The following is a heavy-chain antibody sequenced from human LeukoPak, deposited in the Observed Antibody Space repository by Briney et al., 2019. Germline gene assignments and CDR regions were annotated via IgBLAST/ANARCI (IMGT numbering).Heavy chain of an antibody. CDR3: ARSDGGAKDY. Sequence: SQTLSLTCTVSGGSISIGGYYWSWIRQHPGKGLEWIGYIYYSGSTNYNPSLKSRVTISVDTSKNQFSLKLSSVTAADTAVYYCARSDGGAKDYWGQGTLVTVSS. D-gene: IGHD1-26*01. V-gene: IGHV4-31*03. CDR1: GGSISIGGYY. J-gene: IGHJ4*02. CDR2: IYYSGST.